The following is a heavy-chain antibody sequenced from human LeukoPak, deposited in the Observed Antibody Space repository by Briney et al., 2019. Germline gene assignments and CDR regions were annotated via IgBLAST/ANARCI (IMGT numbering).Heavy chain of an antibody. Sequence: PGGSLRLSCAASGFTFSSYAMSWVRQAPGKGLEWATAISGSGGSTYYADSVKGRFTICRDNSKNTLYLQMNSLRAEDTAVYYCAKAHIVVVPAAAGDWGQGTLVTVSS. CDR3: AKAHIVVVPAAAGD. D-gene: IGHD2-2*01. J-gene: IGHJ4*02. CDR1: GFTFSSYA. V-gene: IGHV3-23*01. CDR2: ISGSGGST.